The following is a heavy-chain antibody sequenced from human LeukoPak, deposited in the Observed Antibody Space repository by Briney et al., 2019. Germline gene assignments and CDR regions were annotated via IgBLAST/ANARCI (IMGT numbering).Heavy chain of an antibody. J-gene: IGHJ4*02. Sequence: SQTLSLTCTVSGGSISSGGYRWSWIRQHPGTGLEWIGYIYNSGSTYYNPSLKSRVTISVDRSKNQFSLKLSSVTAADTAVYYCARGTPELWFGDYYFDYWGQGTLVTVSS. CDR3: ARGTPELWFGDYYFDY. CDR1: GGSISSGGYR. D-gene: IGHD3-10*01. CDR2: IYNSGST. V-gene: IGHV4-30-2*01.